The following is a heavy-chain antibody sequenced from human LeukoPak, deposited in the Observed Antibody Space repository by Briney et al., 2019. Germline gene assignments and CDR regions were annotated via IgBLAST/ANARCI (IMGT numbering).Heavy chain of an antibody. CDR3: ARRVVTFNYYYMDV. CDR2: IFYSGST. J-gene: IGHJ6*03. D-gene: IGHD3-3*01. Sequence: ASETLSLTCTVSGGPISSSSYHWGWIRQPPGKGLEWIGTIFYSGSTYYNPSLKGRVTISVDAPKKQFSLKLSSVTAADTAVYYCARRVVTFNYYYMDVWGKGTTVTVSS. V-gene: IGHV4-39*07. CDR1: GGPISSSSYH.